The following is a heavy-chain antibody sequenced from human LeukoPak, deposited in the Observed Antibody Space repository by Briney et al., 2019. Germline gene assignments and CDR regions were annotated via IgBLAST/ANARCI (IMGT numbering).Heavy chain of an antibody. CDR3: ARELDYYDSSGRLCDAFDI. J-gene: IGHJ3*02. Sequence: PGGSLRLSCAASGFTFSSYAMHWVRQAPGKGLEWVAVISYDGSNKYYADSVKGRFTISRDNSKNTLYLQMNSLRAEDTAVYYCARELDYYDSSGRLCDAFDIWGQGTMVTVSS. CDR1: GFTFSSYA. D-gene: IGHD3-22*01. CDR2: ISYDGSNK. V-gene: IGHV3-30-3*01.